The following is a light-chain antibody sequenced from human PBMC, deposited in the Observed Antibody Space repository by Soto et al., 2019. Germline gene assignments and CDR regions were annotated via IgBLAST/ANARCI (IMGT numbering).Light chain of an antibody. CDR1: QSVSSN. CDR2: GAS. Sequence: EIVMTQSPATLSVSPGERATLSCRASQSVSSNLAWYQQKPGQAPRLLIYGASTWATGIPARFSGSGSGTEFSLTISSLQSEDFAVYYCQHYNNWPTFGKGTKVEIK. CDR3: QHYNNWPT. V-gene: IGKV3-15*01. J-gene: IGKJ1*01.